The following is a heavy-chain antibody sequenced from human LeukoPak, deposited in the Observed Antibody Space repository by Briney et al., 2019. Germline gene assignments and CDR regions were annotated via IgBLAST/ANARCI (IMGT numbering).Heavy chain of an antibody. V-gene: IGHV4-34*01. CDR2: INHSGST. CDR1: GGSFSGYY. CDR3: ARAYSSGWYGY. J-gene: IGHJ4*02. D-gene: IGHD6-19*01. Sequence: SETLSLTCAVYGGSFSGYYWSWIRQPPGKGLEWIGEINHSGSTNYNPSLKSRVTISVDTSRDQFSLKLSSVTAADTAVYYCARAYSSGWYGYWGQGTLVTVSS.